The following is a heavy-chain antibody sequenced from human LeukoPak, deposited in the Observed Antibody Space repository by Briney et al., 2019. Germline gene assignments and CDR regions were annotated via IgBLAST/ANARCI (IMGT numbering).Heavy chain of an antibody. Sequence: SETVSLTCTVSGGSISSSSYYWGWIRQPPWRGLEWIGSIYYSGSTYYNPSLKSRVTISVDTSKNQFSLKLSPDARVDTGENNCARLTRLRANAFDYLGQGTMVTVSS. J-gene: IGHJ3*02. CDR3: ARLTRLRANAFDY. V-gene: IGHV4-39*01. CDR2: IYYSGST. CDR1: GGSISSSSYY.